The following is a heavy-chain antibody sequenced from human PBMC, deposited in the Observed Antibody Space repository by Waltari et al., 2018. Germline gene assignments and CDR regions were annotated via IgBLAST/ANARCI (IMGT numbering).Heavy chain of an antibody. Sequence: QVVLVQSGAEVKKPGASVKVSCKASGYIFINYYLHWVRQAPGQGPEWMGRGNPDTCNANYGHKFRGRGTMTWDTSRNTAFMDLSDLKSDDTAVYYCVRDRTTVAARPGDYWGQGTLVTVSS. D-gene: IGHD6-6*01. CDR2: GNPDTCNA. J-gene: IGHJ4*02. V-gene: IGHV1-2*07. CDR1: GYIFINYY. CDR3: VRDRTTVAARPGDY.